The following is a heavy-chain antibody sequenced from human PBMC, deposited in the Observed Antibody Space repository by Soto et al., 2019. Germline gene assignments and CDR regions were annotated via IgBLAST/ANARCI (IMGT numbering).Heavy chain of an antibody. Sequence: SETLSLTCTVSGGSISSSSYYWVWIRQPPGKGLEWVGNINYSGSTYYNPSLKSRVTISVDTSKNQFSLKLTSVTAADTAVYYCTGGAVERPRFDLWGQGARVTVSS. D-gene: IGHD1-26*01. CDR2: INYSGST. CDR1: GGSISSSSYY. CDR3: TGGAVERPRFDL. J-gene: IGHJ5*02. V-gene: IGHV4-39*07.